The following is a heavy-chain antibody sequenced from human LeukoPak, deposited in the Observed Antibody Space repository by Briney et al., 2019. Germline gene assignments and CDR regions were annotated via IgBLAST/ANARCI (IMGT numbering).Heavy chain of an antibody. D-gene: IGHD3-9*01. CDR2: INHSGST. CDR1: GGSFSGYY. CDR3: ARISLLRYFDWLPYYYYYMDV. J-gene: IGHJ6*03. Sequence: SETLSLTCAVYGGSFSGYYWSWIRQPPGKGLEWIGEINHSGSTNYNPSLKSRVTISVDTSKNQFSLKLSSVTAADTAVYYCARISLLRYFDWLPYYYYYMDVWGKGTTVTISS. V-gene: IGHV4-34*01.